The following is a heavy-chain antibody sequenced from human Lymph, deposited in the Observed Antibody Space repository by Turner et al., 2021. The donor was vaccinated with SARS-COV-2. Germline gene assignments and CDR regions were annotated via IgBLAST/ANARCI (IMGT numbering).Heavy chain of an antibody. D-gene: IGHD2-15*01. CDR3: ARVGTGGFDY. J-gene: IGHJ4*02. CDR2: INPSGDST. V-gene: IGHV1-46*01. CDR1: GYTFTSYY. Sequence: QVQLVQSGAEVKKPWASVKVSCKASGYTFTSYYMHWVRQAPGQGLELMGIINPSGDSTSYAQKVQGRVTMTRDTSTSTVYMEMSSLRSEDTAVYYCARVGTGGFDYWGQGTPVTVSS.